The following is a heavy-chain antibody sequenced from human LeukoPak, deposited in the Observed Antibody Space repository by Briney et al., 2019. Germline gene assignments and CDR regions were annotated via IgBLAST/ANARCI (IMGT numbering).Heavy chain of an antibody. D-gene: IGHD3-3*01. CDR1: GFTFSSYG. V-gene: IGHV3-30*03. J-gene: IGHJ4*02. CDR2: ISYDGSSK. CDR3: ARDRAWNYFDY. Sequence: PGRSLRLSCAASGFTFSSYGVHWVRQAPGKGLEWVAVISYDGSSKYYADSVKGRFTISRDNSKNTLYLQMNSLRGEDTAVYYCARDRAWNYFDYWGQGTLVTVSS.